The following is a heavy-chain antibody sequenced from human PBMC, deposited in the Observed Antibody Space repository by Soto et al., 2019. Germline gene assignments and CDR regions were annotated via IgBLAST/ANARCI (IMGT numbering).Heavy chain of an antibody. V-gene: IGHV4-30-2*01. D-gene: IGHD4-17*01. CDR1: GGSISSGGYS. CDR3: ASGLVTTLHY. J-gene: IGHJ4*02. CDR2: IYHSGST. Sequence: SETLSLTCAVSGGSISSGGYSWSWIRQPPGKGLEWIGYIYHSGSTYYNPSLKSRVTISVDRSKDQFSLKLSSVTAADTAVYYCASGLVTTLHYWGQGTLVTVSS.